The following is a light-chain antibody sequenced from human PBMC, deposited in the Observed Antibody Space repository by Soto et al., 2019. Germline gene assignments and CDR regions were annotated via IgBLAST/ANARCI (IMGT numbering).Light chain of an antibody. CDR3: RQRTYRRIT. CDR1: QSVSSTY. J-gene: IGKJ5*01. Sequence: RATLSCRASQSVSSTYLAWYQQKPGQSPRPLIYDTANRATGIPARFSGSRSGTDFTLTIISRKTADDVAAYCRQRTYRRITFGQGTRLEIK. CDR2: DTA. V-gene: IGKV3-11*01.